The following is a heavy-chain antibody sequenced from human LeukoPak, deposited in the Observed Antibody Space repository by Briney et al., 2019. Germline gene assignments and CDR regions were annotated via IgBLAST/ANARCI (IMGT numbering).Heavy chain of an antibody. CDR3: ARGSQTFDP. CDR2: IYYSGRT. CDR1: GVSINCGGYY. V-gene: IGHV4-31*03. J-gene: IGHJ5*02. Sequence: SETLSLTCTVSGVSINCGGYYWSWIRQHPGKGLEWIGYIYYSGRTYYNPSLKSRVTISVDTSKNQLSLKLSSVTAADTAVYYCARGSQTFDPWGQGTLVTVSS.